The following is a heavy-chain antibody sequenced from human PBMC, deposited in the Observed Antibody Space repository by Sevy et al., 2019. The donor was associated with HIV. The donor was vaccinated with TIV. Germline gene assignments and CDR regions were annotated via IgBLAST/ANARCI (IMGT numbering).Heavy chain of an antibody. CDR1: GYSISSGYY. CDR2: IYHSGST. Sequence: SETLSLTCAVSGYSISSGYYWGWIRQPPGKGLEWIGSIYHSGSTYYNPSLKSRVTISVDTSKNQFSLKLGSVTAADTAVYYCARDRGVLLWFGELLKGWFDPWGQGTLVTVSS. J-gene: IGHJ5*02. D-gene: IGHD3-10*01. CDR3: ARDRGVLLWFGELLKGWFDP. V-gene: IGHV4-38-2*01.